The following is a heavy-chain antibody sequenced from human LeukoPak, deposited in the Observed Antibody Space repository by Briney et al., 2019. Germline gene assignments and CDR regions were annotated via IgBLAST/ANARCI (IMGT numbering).Heavy chain of an antibody. J-gene: IGHJ3*02. CDR3: AKEERNSGAFDI. CDR2: VRFDAKNE. D-gene: IGHD4-23*01. V-gene: IGHV3-30*02. Sequence: PGGSLRLSCAASGFSFSNYNMHWVRQAPGKGLEWVALVRFDAKNEYYADSVTGRFSVSRDNSKNIVFLQMNSLRAEDTAVYYCAKEERNSGAFDIWGQGTMVTVSS. CDR1: GFSFSNYN.